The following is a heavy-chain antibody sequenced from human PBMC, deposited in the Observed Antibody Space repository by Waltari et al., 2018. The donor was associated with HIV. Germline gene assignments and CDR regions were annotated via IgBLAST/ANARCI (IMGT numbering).Heavy chain of an antibody. Sequence: EVQLVVFGGGLVKPEGSLRLSCTASGLTFSTDPMNWVHQAPGKGLEWVSSISIGTSYTYYRDSVTGRFTVSRDNANSSLFLQMNGLRTVDTAVYYCARQQLGSGALDLWGQGTLVTFSS. CDR3: ARQQLGSGALDL. CDR1: GLTFSTDP. V-gene: IGHV3-21*02. D-gene: IGHD3-10*02. J-gene: IGHJ4*02. CDR2: ISIGTSYT.